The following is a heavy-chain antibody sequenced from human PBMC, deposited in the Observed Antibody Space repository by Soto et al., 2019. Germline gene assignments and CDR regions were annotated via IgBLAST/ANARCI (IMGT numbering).Heavy chain of an antibody. D-gene: IGHD6-19*01. J-gene: IGHJ4*02. Sequence: ETLSLTCTVSGASVRNYYWSWIRQPPDKGLEWIGYIYYSGIIHYNPSLKSRVTISIDTSKNQFSLKLSSVTAADTALYYCARDYSGASTFDYWGQGTLVTVSS. CDR1: GASVRNYY. CDR2: IYYSGII. CDR3: ARDYSGASTFDY. V-gene: IGHV4-59*02.